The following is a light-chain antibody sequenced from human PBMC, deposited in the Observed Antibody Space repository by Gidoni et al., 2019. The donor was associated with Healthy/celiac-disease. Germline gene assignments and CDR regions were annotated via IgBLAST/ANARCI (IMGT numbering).Light chain of an antibody. V-gene: IGKV1-5*03. CDR3: QQYNSYPYT. CDR1: QTISSW. Sequence: IQMTQSPSTLSASVGDRVTITCRASQTISSWLAWYQQKPGNAPQRLIWKASNLESGVPSRFSGSGSVTEFTLTISSLQPGEFATYYCQQYNSYPYTFGQGTKLEIK. CDR2: KAS. J-gene: IGKJ2*01.